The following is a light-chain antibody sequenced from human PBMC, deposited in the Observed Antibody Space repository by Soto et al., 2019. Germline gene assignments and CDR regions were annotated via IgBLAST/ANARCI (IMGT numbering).Light chain of an antibody. CDR3: SSYTSSSTRV. V-gene: IGLV2-14*01. J-gene: IGLJ3*02. Sequence: QSALTQPASVSGSPGQSITISCTGTSSDVGGYNYVSWYQQHPGKAPKLMIYRPSGVSNRFSGSKSGNTASLTISGLQAEDEADYSCSSYTSSSTRVFGGGTKVTVL. CDR1: SSDVGGYNY.